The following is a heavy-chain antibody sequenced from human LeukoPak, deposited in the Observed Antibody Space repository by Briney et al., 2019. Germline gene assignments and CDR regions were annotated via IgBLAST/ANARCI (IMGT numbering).Heavy chain of an antibody. Sequence: GGSLRLSCAASGFTFSSYSMNWVRQAPGKGLEWVSYISSSSSTIYYADSVKGRFTISRDNAKNSLYLQMNSLRAEDTAVYYCARGTGYSSSWYPSQYYYYYYMDVWGKGTTVTVSS. CDR3: ARGTGYSSSWYPSQYYYYYYMDV. CDR1: GFTFSSYS. CDR2: ISSSSSTI. D-gene: IGHD6-13*01. V-gene: IGHV3-48*01. J-gene: IGHJ6*03.